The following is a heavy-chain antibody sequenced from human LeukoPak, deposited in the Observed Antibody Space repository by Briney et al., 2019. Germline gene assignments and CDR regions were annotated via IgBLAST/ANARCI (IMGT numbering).Heavy chain of an antibody. V-gene: IGHV4-39*01. Sequence: SETLSLTCTVSGGSISSRSYSWGWIRQPPGKGLEWIGSIYYSGSTYYNPSLKSRVTISVDTSKNQFSLKLSSVTAADTAVYYCTRHDYYYYYMDVWGKGTTVTISS. CDR2: IYYSGST. CDR1: GGSISSRSYS. CDR3: TRHDYYYYYMDV. J-gene: IGHJ6*03.